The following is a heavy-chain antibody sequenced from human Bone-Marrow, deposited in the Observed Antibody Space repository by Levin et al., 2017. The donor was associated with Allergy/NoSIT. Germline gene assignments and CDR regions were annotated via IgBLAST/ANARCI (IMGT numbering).Heavy chain of an antibody. D-gene: IGHD4-17*01. V-gene: IGHV3-30*18. CDR3: AKDTVI. J-gene: IGHJ3*02. CDR1: GFTFSSYG. Sequence: GESLKISCAASGFTFSSYGMHWVRQAPGKGLEWVAVISYDGSNKYYADSVKGRFTISRDNSKNTLYLQMNSLRAEDTAVYYCAKDTVIWGQGTMVTVSS. CDR2: ISYDGSNK.